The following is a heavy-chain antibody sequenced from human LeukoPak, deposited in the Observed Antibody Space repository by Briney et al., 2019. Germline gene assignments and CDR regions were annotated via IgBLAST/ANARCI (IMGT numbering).Heavy chain of an antibody. CDR2: IKSKTDGGTT. J-gene: IGHJ6*02. D-gene: IGHD1-14*01. Sequence: TGGPLRLSCAASGFSFSDTWMNWVRQAPGKGLEWVGRIKSKTDGGTTDYAAPVKGRFTISRDDSKNTLYLQMNSLKTEDTAVYYCTTVTSTYYYYGMDVWGQGTTVTVSS. CDR3: TTVTSTYYYYGMDV. V-gene: IGHV3-15*07. CDR1: GFSFSDTW.